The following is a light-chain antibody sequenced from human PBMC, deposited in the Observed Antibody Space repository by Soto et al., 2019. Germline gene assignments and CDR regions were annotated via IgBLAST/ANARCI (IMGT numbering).Light chain of an antibody. CDR3: GAWHDTLNGWV. CDR2: YDD. V-gene: IGLV1-36*01. CDR1: TSNIGKNT. Sequence: QSVLTQPPSVSAGPGQRVTISCSGSTSNIGKNTVNWYQQLPGEAPKLFIYYDDLLASGVSDRFSGSKSGTSASLAISGLQSEDEADYYCGAWHDTLNGWVFGGGTKVTVL. J-gene: IGLJ3*02.